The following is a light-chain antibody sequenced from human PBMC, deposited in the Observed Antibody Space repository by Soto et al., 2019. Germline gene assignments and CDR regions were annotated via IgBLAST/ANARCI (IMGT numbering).Light chain of an antibody. CDR2: DYSDSDM. Sequence: QAVLTQPPSSSASTGESARLTCTLPSDINVGSYNIYWYQQEPGSPPGYLLYDYSDSDMGQGSGVPSRCSVSKYASANTGIVLIAGLHYEDEADYYCMIWPSNAYVVFGGGTKLTVL. J-gene: IGLJ2*01. V-gene: IGLV5-37*01. CDR1: SDINVGSYN. CDR3: MIWPSNAYVV.